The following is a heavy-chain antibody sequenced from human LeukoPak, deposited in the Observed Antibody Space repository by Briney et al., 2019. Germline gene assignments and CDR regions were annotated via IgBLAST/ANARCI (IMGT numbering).Heavy chain of an antibody. J-gene: IGHJ4*02. CDR3: ARERGYDSWSGSRVLFDH. CDR1: GGSFSGYY. V-gene: IGHV4-34*01. CDR2: INHSGST. Sequence: PSETLSLTCAVYGGSFSGYYWSWIRQPPGKGLEWIGEINHSGSTNYNPSLKSRVTISVDTSKNQFSLKLSSVTAADTAVYYCARERGYDSWSGSRVLFDHWGQGTLVTVSS. D-gene: IGHD3-3*01.